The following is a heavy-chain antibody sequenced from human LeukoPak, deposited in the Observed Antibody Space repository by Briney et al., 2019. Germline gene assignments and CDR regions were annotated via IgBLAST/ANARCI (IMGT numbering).Heavy chain of an antibody. CDR1: GYTFTSYG. Sequence: ASVKVSCKASGYTFTSYGISWVRQAPGQGLEWMGWISAYNGNTNYAQKLQGRVTMATDTSTSTAYMELRSLRSDDTAVYYCARERQDYYDSSGYYGMFDYWGQGTLVTVSS. CDR2: ISAYNGNT. J-gene: IGHJ4*02. V-gene: IGHV1-18*01. D-gene: IGHD3-22*01. CDR3: ARERQDYYDSSGYYGMFDY.